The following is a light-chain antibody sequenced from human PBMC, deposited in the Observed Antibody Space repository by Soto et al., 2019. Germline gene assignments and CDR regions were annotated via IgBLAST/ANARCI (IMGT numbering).Light chain of an antibody. V-gene: IGKV1-5*01. CDR2: HAS. CDR3: QQYNTYPWT. J-gene: IGKJ1*01. CDR1: QSISSW. Sequence: DIQMTQSPSTLSASVGDRVTVTCRASQSISSWLAWYQQKPGKAPKLLIHHASSLGSGVPSRFSGSGSGTEFTLTVSSLQPDDFATYYCQQYNTYPWTFGQGTKVDIK.